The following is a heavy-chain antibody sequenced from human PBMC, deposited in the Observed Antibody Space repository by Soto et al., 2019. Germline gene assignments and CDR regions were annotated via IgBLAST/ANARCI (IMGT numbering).Heavy chain of an antibody. J-gene: IGHJ4*02. CDR3: ARVTHYDDSTGGY. D-gene: IGHD3-22*01. Sequence: QVQLVQSGAEVKKPGASVKVSCKASGYTFTYFYMHWLRQAPGQGLEWVGWINPDSGDTNYAQKFQAMVTMTRDSSISTAYMQLSRLRSDDTALYYCARVTHYDDSTGGYWGQGTLVTVSS. CDR1: GYTFTYFY. V-gene: IGHV1-2*02. CDR2: INPDSGDT.